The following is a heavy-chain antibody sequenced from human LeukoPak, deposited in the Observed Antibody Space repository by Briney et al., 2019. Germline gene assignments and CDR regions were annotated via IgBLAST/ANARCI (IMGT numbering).Heavy chain of an antibody. CDR3: GNHDYSDYY. V-gene: IGHV3-23*01. CDR2: ISGSGGST. J-gene: IGHJ4*02. D-gene: IGHD4-11*01. Sequence: PGGSLRLSCAASGFTFSSYAMSWVRQAAGKGLEWVSSISGSGGSTYYADSVKGRFTISRDNAKNTVYLQMNSLRVEDTAVYYCGNHDYSDYYGGQGTLVTVSA. CDR1: GFTFSSYA.